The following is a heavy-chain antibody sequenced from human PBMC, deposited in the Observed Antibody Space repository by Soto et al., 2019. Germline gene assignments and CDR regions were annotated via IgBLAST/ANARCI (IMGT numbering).Heavy chain of an antibody. D-gene: IGHD1-26*01. CDR2: IYYSGST. J-gene: IGHJ4*02. Sequence: QLQLQESGPGLVKPSETLSLTCTVSGGSISSSSYYWGWIRQPPGKGLEWIGSIYYSGSTYYNPSLKSRVTISVDTSKNQFSLKLSSVTAADTAVYYCARPLESFDFDYWGQGTLVTVSS. CDR1: GGSISSSSYY. CDR3: ARPLESFDFDY. V-gene: IGHV4-39*01.